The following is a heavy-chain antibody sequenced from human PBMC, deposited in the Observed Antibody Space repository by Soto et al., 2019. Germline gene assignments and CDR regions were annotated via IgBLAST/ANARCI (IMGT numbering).Heavy chain of an antibody. Sequence: SETLSLTCAVSGGSISSNNWWSWVRQPPGKGLEWIGEIYHSGSTNYNPSVKSRVTILVDKSKNQFSLKLRSVTAADTAVYYCARVRGTYSSSYLFDHWGHGTQVTVSS. J-gene: IGHJ4*01. CDR1: GGSISSNNW. CDR2: IYHSGST. D-gene: IGHD6-6*01. V-gene: IGHV4-4*02. CDR3: ARVRGTYSSSYLFDH.